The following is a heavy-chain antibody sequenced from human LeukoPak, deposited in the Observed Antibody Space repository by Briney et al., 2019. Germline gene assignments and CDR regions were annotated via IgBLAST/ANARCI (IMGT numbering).Heavy chain of an antibody. J-gene: IGHJ4*02. Sequence: GGSLRLSCAASGFTVSSNYLSWVRQAPGKGLEWVSVIYSGGSTYYADSVKGRFTISRDNSKNTLYLQMNSLRAVDTAVYYCARDRTLGSGSYGDWGQGTLVTVSS. CDR2: IYSGGST. CDR3: ARDRTLGSGSYGD. D-gene: IGHD1-26*01. CDR1: GFTVSSNY. V-gene: IGHV3-66*01.